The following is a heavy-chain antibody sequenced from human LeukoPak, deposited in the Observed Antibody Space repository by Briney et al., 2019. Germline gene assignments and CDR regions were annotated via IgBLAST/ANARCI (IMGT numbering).Heavy chain of an antibody. CDR1: GFTFSSYG. CDR2: IWYDGSNK. Sequence: PGRSLRLSCAASGFTFSSYGMHWVRQAPGKGLEWVAVIWYDGSNKYYADSVKGRFTISRDNSKNTLYLQMNSLRAEDTAVYYCARDEAADSSSWYYCWGQGTLVTVSS. V-gene: IGHV3-33*01. CDR3: ARDEAADSSSWYYC. J-gene: IGHJ4*02. D-gene: IGHD6-13*01.